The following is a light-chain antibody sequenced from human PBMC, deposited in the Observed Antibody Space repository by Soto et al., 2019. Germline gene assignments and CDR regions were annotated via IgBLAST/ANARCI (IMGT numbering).Light chain of an antibody. V-gene: IGKV3-15*01. CDR2: ATS. J-gene: IGKJ4*01. CDR3: QQYNSYSPLT. CDR1: QSVSSN. Sequence: EIVLTQSPATLSLSPGEGATLSCRASQSVSSNLAWYQQKPGQTPRLLIYATSTRATGIPARFSGSGSGTDFTLTISSLQPDDFATYYCQQYNSYSPLTFGGGTKVDIK.